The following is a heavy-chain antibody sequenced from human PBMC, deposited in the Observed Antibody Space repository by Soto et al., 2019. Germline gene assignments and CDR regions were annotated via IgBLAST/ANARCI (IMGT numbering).Heavy chain of an antibody. J-gene: IGHJ6*02. CDR3: ARHNSSGVWQWLVQPYYYYHGMDV. D-gene: IGHD6-19*01. CDR1: GGSIGSSSYY. CDR2: IYYSGST. Sequence: SETLSLTCTVSGGSIGSSSYYWGWIRQPPGKGLEWIGSIYYSGSTYYNPSLKSRVTISVDTSKNQFSLKLSSVTAADTAVYYCARHNSSGVWQWLVQPYYYYHGMDVWGQGTTVTVSS. V-gene: IGHV4-39*01.